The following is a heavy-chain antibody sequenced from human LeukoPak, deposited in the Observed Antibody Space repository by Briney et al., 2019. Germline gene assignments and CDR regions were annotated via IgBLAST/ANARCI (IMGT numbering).Heavy chain of an antibody. D-gene: IGHD2-15*01. CDR3: ASKWGRECSGGSCYHAFDI. CDR2: IIPIFGTA. V-gene: IGHV1-69*06. CDR1: GGTFSSYA. J-gene: IGHJ3*02. Sequence: ASVKVSCKASGGTFSSYAISWVRQAPGQGLEWMGGIIPIFGTANYAQKFQGRVTITADKSTSTAYMELSSLRFEDTAVYYCASKWGRECSGGSCYHAFDIWGQGTMVTVSS.